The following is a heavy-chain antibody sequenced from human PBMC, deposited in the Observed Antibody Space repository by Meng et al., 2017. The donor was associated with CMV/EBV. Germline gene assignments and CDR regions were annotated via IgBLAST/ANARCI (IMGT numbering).Heavy chain of an antibody. Sequence: GGSLKISCAASGFTFSSYEMNWVRQAPGKGLEWVSYISSSGSTIYYADSVKGRFTISRDNAKNSLYLQMNSLRAEDTAVYYCARGYCTNGVCYQRGGNDYWGQGTLVTVSS. D-gene: IGHD2-8*01. CDR2: ISSSGSTI. CDR1: GFTFSSYE. V-gene: IGHV3-48*03. J-gene: IGHJ4*02. CDR3: ARGYCTNGVCYQRGGNDY.